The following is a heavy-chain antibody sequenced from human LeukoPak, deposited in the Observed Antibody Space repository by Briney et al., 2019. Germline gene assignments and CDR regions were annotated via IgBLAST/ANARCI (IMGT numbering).Heavy chain of an antibody. D-gene: IGHD6-19*01. CDR2: INSDGSST. Sequence: PGGSLRLSCAASGFTFSSYWMHWLRHAPGKGLVWLSRINSDGSSTSYADSVKGRFTISRDNAKNTLYLQMNSLRAEDTAVYYCARDRGSGWYGGGWFDPWGQGTLVTVSS. V-gene: IGHV3-74*01. CDR1: GFTFSSYW. J-gene: IGHJ5*02. CDR3: ARDRGSGWYGGGWFDP.